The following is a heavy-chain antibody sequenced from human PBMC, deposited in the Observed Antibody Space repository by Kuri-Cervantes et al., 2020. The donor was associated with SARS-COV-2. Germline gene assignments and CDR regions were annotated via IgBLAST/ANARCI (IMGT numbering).Heavy chain of an antibody. CDR2: ISYDGSNK. CDR3: AREGGMTTVTTHDTEIDY. Sequence: GESLKISCAASGFTFSSYGMHWVRQAPGKGLEWVAVISYDGSNKYYADSVKGRFTISRDNSKNTLYLQMNSLRAEDTAVYYCAREGGMTTVTTHDTEIDYWGQGTLVTVSS. CDR1: GFTFSSYG. D-gene: IGHD4-17*01. J-gene: IGHJ4*02. V-gene: IGHV3-30*03.